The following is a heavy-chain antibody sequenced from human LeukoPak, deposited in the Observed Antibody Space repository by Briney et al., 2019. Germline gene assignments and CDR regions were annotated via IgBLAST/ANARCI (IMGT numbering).Heavy chain of an antibody. CDR3: ARVGSGDAYKGERTIFDY. D-gene: IGHD5-24*01. Sequence: GGSLRLSCAASGFTFSSYAMHWVRQAPGKGLEYVSAISSNGGSTYYANSVKGRFTISRDNSKNTLYLQMGSLRAEDMAVYYCARVGSGDAYKGERTIFDYWGQGTLVTVSS. CDR1: GFTFSSYA. V-gene: IGHV3-64*01. J-gene: IGHJ4*02. CDR2: ISSNGGST.